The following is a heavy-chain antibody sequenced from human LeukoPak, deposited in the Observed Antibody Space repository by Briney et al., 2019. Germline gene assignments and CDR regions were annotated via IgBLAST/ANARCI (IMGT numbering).Heavy chain of an antibody. CDR3: AKGLGGFDY. CDR2: MTNSGDST. J-gene: IGHJ4*02. CDR1: GFTFSVFH. V-gene: IGHV3-23*01. Sequence: QSGGSLRLSCAASGFTFSVFHMSWVRQAPGKGLEWVSGMTNSGDSTYYADSVKGRFTISRDNSKNTLYLQMNSLRAEDTAVYYCAKGLGGFDYWGQGTLVTVSS. D-gene: IGHD1-26*01.